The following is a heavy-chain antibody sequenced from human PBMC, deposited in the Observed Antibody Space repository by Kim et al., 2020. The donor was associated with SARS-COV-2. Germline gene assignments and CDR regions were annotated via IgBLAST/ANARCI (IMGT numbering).Heavy chain of an antibody. D-gene: IGHD6-19*01. CDR3: ARRLSFSGWSGAFDY. CDR1: GYSFTSYW. Sequence: GESLKISCKGSGYSFTSYWIGWVRQMPGKGLEWMGIIYPGDSDTRYSPSFQGQVTISADKSISTAYLQWSSLKASDTAMYYCARRLSFSGWSGAFDYWGQGTLVTVSS. CDR2: IYPGDSDT. V-gene: IGHV5-51*01. J-gene: IGHJ4*02.